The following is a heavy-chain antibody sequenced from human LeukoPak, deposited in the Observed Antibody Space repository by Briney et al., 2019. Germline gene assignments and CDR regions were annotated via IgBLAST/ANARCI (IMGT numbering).Heavy chain of an antibody. V-gene: IGHV4-39*01. Sequence: PSETLSLTCTVSGGSISSNSYYWGWIRQPPGKGLEWIGSIYYSGSTYYNPSLKSRVTISVDTSKNQFSLKLSSVTAADTAVYYCATTSSPGDNFDYWGQGTLVTVSS. J-gene: IGHJ4*02. CDR3: ATTSSPGDNFDY. CDR2: IYYSGST. CDR1: GGSISSNSYY. D-gene: IGHD6-13*01.